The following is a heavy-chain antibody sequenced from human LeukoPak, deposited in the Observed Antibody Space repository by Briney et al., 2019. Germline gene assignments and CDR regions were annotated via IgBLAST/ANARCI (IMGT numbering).Heavy chain of an antibody. CDR3: ARRINGDYVGPAPFDY. D-gene: IGHD4-17*01. CDR1: GGSISSGSYY. Sequence: SETLSLTCTVSGGSISSGSYYWDWIRQPPGNGLEWIGSIYYSGSTYYNPSLKSRVTISVDTSKNQFSLKLSSVTAADTAVYYCARRINGDYVGPAPFDYWGQGTLVTVSS. CDR2: IYYSGST. V-gene: IGHV4-39*07. J-gene: IGHJ4*02.